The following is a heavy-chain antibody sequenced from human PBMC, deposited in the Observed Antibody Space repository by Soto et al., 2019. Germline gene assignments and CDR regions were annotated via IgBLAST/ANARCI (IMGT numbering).Heavy chain of an antibody. CDR2: VYYTGDT. J-gene: IGHJ3*01. CDR1: GGSINSYY. CDR3: ARLGASRTLV. Sequence: PSETLSLTCNVSGGSINSYYWSWIRQSPGKGLEWIGYVYYTGDTNYNPSLKSQVTITVDPSKSQFSQKLNSLTAADTAVYFCARLGASRTLVWGQGTMVT. D-gene: IGHD7-27*01. V-gene: IGHV4-59*01.